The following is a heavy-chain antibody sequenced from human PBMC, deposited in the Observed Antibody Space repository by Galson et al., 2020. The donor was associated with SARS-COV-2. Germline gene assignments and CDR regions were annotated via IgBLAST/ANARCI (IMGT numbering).Heavy chain of an antibody. J-gene: IGHJ4*02. D-gene: IGHD6-19*01. V-gene: IGHV3-53*01. CDR3: ARDASLSQGIYRGGWYTL. CDR1: GFTVSSNY. CDR2: IYSGGST. Sequence: GGSLRLSCAASGFTVSSNYMSWVRQAPGKGLEWVSVIYSGGSTYYADSVKGRFTISRDNSKNTLYLQMNSLRAEDTAVYYCARDASLSQGIYRGGWYTLWGQGTLVTVSS.